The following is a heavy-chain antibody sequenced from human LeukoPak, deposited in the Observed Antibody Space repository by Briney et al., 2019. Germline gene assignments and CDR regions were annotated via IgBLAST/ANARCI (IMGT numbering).Heavy chain of an antibody. Sequence: SVKVSCTASGGTFSSYAISWVRQAPGQGLEWMGRIIPILGIANYAQKFQGRVTITADKSTSTAYMELRSLRSDDTAVYYCARDKESSTSLLSFDPWGQGTLVTVSS. D-gene: IGHD2-2*01. CDR3: ARDKESSTSLLSFDP. V-gene: IGHV1-69*04. CDR2: IIPILGIA. CDR1: GGTFSSYA. J-gene: IGHJ5*02.